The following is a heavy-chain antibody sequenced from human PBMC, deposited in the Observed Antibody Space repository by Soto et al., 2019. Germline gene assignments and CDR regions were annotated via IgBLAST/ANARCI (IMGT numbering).Heavy chain of an antibody. Sequence: AGGSLRLSCAASGFTFSNAWMSWVRQAPGKGLEWVGRIKSKTDGGTTDYAAPVKGRFTISRDDSKNTLYLQMNSLKTEDTAVYYCTTDWVAHYYYYYGMDVWGQGTTVTVSS. J-gene: IGHJ6*02. V-gene: IGHV3-15*01. CDR3: TTDWVAHYYYYYGMDV. CDR2: IKSKTDGGTT. CDR1: GFTFSNAW. D-gene: IGHD2-15*01.